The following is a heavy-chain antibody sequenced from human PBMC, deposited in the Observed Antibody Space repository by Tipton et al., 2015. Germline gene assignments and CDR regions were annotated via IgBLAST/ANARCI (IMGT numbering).Heavy chain of an antibody. J-gene: IGHJ4*02. V-gene: IGHV4-38-2*01. CDR3: ARIRGRYVMDS. D-gene: IGHD3-16*01. Sequence: LRLSCAVSGYSISSGHYWGWIRQPPGKGLEWIGSIYHSGSTYYNPSLKSRVAISVDTSKNQFFLNLSSVTAADTAVYYCARIRGRYVMDSWGQGTLVTVSS. CDR1: GYSISSGHY. CDR2: IYHSGST.